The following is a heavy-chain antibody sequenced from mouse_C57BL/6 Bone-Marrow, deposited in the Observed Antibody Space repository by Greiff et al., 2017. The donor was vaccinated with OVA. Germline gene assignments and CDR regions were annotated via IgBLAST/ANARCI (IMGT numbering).Heavy chain of an antibody. CDR3: ARRKIRYFDV. V-gene: IGHV1-80*01. CDR1: GYAFSSYW. D-gene: IGHD5-1-1*01. J-gene: IGHJ1*03. CDR2: IYPGDGDT. Sequence: VQGVESGAELVKPGASVKISCKASGYAFSSYWMNWVKQRPGKGLEWIGQIYPGDGDTNYNGKFKGKATLTADKSSSTAYMQLSSLTSEDSAVYFCARRKIRYFDVWGTGTTVTVSS.